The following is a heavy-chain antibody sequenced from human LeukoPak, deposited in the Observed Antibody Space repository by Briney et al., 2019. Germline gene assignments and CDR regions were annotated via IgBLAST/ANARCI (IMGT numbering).Heavy chain of an antibody. D-gene: IGHD2-15*01. CDR2: ISGSGGST. Sequence: GGSLRLSCAASGFTFSSYAMSWVRQAPGKGLEWVSVISGSGGSTNYADSVKGRFTISRDNSKNTLYLQMNSLRVEDTAVYYCAKDQVVYYMDVWGKGTTVTVSS. J-gene: IGHJ6*03. CDR1: GFTFSSYA. V-gene: IGHV3-23*01. CDR3: AKDQVVYYMDV.